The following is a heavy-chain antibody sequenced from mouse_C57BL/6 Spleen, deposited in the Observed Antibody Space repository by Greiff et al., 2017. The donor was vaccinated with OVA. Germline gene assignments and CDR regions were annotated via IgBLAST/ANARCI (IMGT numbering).Heavy chain of an antibody. Sequence: EVKVVESGGGLVQSGRSLRLSCATSGFTFSDFYMEWVRQAPGKGLEWIAASRNKANDYTTEYSASVKGRFIVSRDTSQSILYLQMNALRAEDTAIYYCAREAHPAMDYWGQGTSVTVSS. J-gene: IGHJ4*01. CDR3: AREAHPAMDY. V-gene: IGHV7-1*01. CDR2: SRNKANDYTT. CDR1: GFTFSDFY.